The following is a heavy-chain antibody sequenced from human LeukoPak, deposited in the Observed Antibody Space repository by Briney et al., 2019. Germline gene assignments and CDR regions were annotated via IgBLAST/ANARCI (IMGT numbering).Heavy chain of an antibody. D-gene: IGHD3-16*01. J-gene: IGHJ4*02. CDR2: IWYDGSNK. CDR3: ARDAFYVWGSYRDPTIDY. V-gene: IGHV3-33*08. CDR1: GFTFSSYS. Sequence: GGSLRLACAASGFTFSSYSMNWVRQAPGKGLEWVAVIWYDGSNKYYADSVKGRFTISRDNSKNTLYLQMNSLRAEDTAVYYCARDAFYVWGSYRDPTIDYWGQGTLVTVSS.